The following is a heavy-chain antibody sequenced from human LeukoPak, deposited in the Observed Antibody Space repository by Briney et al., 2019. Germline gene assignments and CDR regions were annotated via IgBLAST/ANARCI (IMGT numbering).Heavy chain of an antibody. Sequence: PGGSLRPSCAASGFTFDDYAMHWVRQAPGKGLEWVSGISWNSGSIGYADSVKGRFTISRDNAKNSLYLQMNSLRAEDTALYYCARPRRRSVTTYDAFDIWGQGTMVTVSS. CDR2: ISWNSGSI. J-gene: IGHJ3*02. D-gene: IGHD4-17*01. CDR1: GFTFDDYA. CDR3: ARPRRRSVTTYDAFDI. V-gene: IGHV3-9*01.